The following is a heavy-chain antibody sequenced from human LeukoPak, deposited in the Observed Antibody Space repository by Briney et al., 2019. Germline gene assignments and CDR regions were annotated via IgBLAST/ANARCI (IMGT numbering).Heavy chain of an antibody. CDR2: INHSGST. V-gene: IGHV4-34*01. CDR1: GGSFSGYY. Sequence: SETLSLTCAVYGGSFSGYYWSWIRQPPGKGLEWIGEINHSGSTNYNPSLKSRVTISVDTSKNQFSLKLSSVTAADTAVYYCARDLGGPIYGFVYWGQGTLVTISS. J-gene: IGHJ4*02. CDR3: ARDLGGPIYGFVY. D-gene: IGHD4-17*01.